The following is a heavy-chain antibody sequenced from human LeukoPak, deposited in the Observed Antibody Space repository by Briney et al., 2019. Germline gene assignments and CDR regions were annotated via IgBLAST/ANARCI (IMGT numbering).Heavy chain of an antibody. J-gene: IGHJ4*01. V-gene: IGHV4-34*01. CDR2: IYHNGNT. D-gene: IGHD3-22*01. CDR3: ARGNYYDGSGYYSFFDY. Sequence: SETLSLTCAVYGGSFSGYYWSWIRQPQGQGPEWIGSIYHNGNTYYNPSLKSRVTISVDTSKNQFSLRLSSVTAADTAVYYCARGNYYDGSGYYSFFDYWGHGSLVTVSS. CDR1: GGSFSGYY.